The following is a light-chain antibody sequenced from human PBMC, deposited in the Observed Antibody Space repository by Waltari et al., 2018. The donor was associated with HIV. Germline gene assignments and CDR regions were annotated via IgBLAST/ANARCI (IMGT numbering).Light chain of an antibody. J-gene: IGLJ3*02. CDR3: EAWDDSLSGPV. CDR1: RPNIGRHN. Sequence: QSVLTQPPSASGTPGQRVTIPCSGGRPNIGRHNVYWYPHFQGTAPKLLIFSNDQRPSGVPDRFSGSKSGTSASLAIIGIRFEDEAEYFCEAWDDSLSGPVFGGGTKLTVL. V-gene: IGLV1-47*01. CDR2: SND.